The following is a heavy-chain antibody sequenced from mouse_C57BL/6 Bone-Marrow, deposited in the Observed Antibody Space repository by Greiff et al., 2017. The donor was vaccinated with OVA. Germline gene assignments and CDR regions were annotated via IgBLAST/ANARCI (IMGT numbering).Heavy chain of an antibody. CDR1: GYTFTSYW. CDR2: INPSNGGT. CDR3: ARWQLRLPPYYFDY. Sequence: QVQLKQPGTELVKPGASVKLSCKASGYTFTSYWMHWVKQRPGQGLEWIGNINPSNGGTNYNEKFKSKATLTVDKSSSTAYMQLSSLTSEDSAVYYCARWQLRLPPYYFDYWGQGTTLTVSS. J-gene: IGHJ2*01. D-gene: IGHD3-2*02. V-gene: IGHV1-53*01.